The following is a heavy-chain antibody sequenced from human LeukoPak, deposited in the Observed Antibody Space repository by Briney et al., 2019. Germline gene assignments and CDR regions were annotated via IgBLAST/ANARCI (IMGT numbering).Heavy chain of an antibody. J-gene: IGHJ4*02. D-gene: IGHD4-23*01. CDR1: GFTFSNYG. CDR2: IGGSSVDV. V-gene: IGHV3-21*01. Sequence: KAGGSLRLSCAASGFTFSNYGLNWVRQAPGKGLEWLSSIGGSSVDVYYADSVKGRFTISRDNAKNSLYLQINSLRADDTAVYYCARAGYYGGNSNPPGYWGPGTLVTVSS. CDR3: ARAGYYGGNSNPPGY.